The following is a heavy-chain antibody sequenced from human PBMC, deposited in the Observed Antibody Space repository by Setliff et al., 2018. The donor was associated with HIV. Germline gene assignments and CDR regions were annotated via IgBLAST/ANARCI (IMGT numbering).Heavy chain of an antibody. D-gene: IGHD2-15*01. CDR1: GGSLRGYY. V-gene: IGHV4-34*01. CDR2: ISHTGNI. J-gene: IGHJ5*02. CDR3: ARGGASSKYLDP. Sequence: KPSETLSLTCAVYGGSLRGYYWSWVRQSPLKGLEWIGEISHTGNINYNTALSNRVTVSVDTSKNQFSLKLTSVTAADTAVYYCARGGASSKYLDPWGQGTLVTVSS.